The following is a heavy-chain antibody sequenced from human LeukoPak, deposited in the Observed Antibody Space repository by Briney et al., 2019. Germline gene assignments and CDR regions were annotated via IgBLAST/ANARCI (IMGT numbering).Heavy chain of an antibody. J-gene: IGHJ4*02. CDR1: GGSFSGYY. CDR3: ASGRYDFWRAVLPPGTPKYYFDY. D-gene: IGHD3-3*01. V-gene: IGHV4-34*01. CDR2: NNHSGST. Sequence: SETLSLTCAVYGGSFSGYYWSWIRQAPGKGLEWIGQNNHSGSTNYKPSLKSRCTIAVDTSRNQFSLKLSSVTAAATAVSYCASGRYDFWRAVLPPGTPKYYFDYWGQGTLVTVSS.